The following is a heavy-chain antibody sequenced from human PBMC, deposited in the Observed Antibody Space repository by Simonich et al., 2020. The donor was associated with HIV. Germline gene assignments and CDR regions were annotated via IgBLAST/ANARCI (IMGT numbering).Heavy chain of an antibody. CDR1: GGSFSGYY. D-gene: IGHD3-22*01. V-gene: IGHV4-34*01. Sequence: QVQLQQWGAGLLKPSETLSLTCAVYGGSFSGYYWNWIRQPPGKGLEWIGEIKHRGNTNHNPSLMSRVTISVDTSKNQFSLKLSAVTAADTAVYYCARGVDLYDSSPRGFDYWAQGTLVTVSS. CDR3: ARGVDLYDSSPRGFDY. J-gene: IGHJ4*02. CDR2: IKHRGNT.